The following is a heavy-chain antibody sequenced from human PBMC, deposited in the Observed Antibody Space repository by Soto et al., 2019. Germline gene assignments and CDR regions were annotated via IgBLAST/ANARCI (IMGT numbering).Heavy chain of an antibody. CDR1: GDSVASNDAA. J-gene: IGHJ3*02. CDR3: AREGRSSHGYNRFWVNAFDI. V-gene: IGHV6-1*01. Sequence: QVQLQQSGPGLVKPSQTLSVTCSISGDSVASNDAAWNWIRQSPSRGLEWLGRTFYRSKWFNEYAASLTGPITINPDTSKNQFSLHLNYVSPEDPAVYYCAREGRSSHGYNRFWVNAFDIWGHGTTVPVSS. CDR2: TFYRSKWFN. D-gene: IGHD3-10*01.